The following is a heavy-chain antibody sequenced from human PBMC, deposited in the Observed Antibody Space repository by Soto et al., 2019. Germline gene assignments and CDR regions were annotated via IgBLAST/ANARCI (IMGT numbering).Heavy chain of an antibody. CDR2: ISAYNGDT. CDR3: ARDRYCSGGSCYHFDY. Sequence: ASVKVSCKASGYTFTSYGISWVRQAPGQGLEWMGWISAYNGDTNYAQKLQGRVTMTTDTSTSTAYMELRSLRSDDTAVYYCARDRYCSGGSCYHFDYWGQGTLVTVSS. J-gene: IGHJ4*02. V-gene: IGHV1-18*01. CDR1: GYTFTSYG. D-gene: IGHD2-15*01.